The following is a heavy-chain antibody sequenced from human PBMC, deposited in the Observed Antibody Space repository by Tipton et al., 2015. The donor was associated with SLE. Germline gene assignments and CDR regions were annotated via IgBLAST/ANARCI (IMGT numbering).Heavy chain of an antibody. Sequence: TLSLTCTVSGGSISTYYWNWIRQPPGKGLAWIGYIYDSVYTNYNPSLKSRVTISVDTSKNQFSLKVSSVTAADTAVYYWVRELVGAAKDFFVYFDYWGQGILVTVSS. J-gene: IGHJ4*02. V-gene: IGHV4-59*01. CDR3: VRELVGAAKDFFVYFDY. CDR1: GGSISTYY. D-gene: IGHD1-26*01. CDR2: IYDSVYT.